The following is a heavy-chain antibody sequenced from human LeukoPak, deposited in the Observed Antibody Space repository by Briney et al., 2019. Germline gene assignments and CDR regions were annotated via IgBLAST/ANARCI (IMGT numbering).Heavy chain of an antibody. CDR1: GGTLSSYA. Sequence: ASVKVSCKASGGTLSSYAISWVRQAPGQGLEWMGRIIPIFGTANYAQKFQGRVTITTDESTSTAYMELSSLRSEDTAVYYCARDHMGGYTFHTLDYWGQGTLVTVSS. CDR3: ARDHMGGYTFHTLDY. V-gene: IGHV1-69*05. CDR2: IIPIFGTA. J-gene: IGHJ4*02. D-gene: IGHD5-18*01.